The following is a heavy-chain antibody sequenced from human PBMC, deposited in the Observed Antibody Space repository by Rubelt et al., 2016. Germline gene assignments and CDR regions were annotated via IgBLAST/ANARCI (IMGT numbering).Heavy chain of an antibody. D-gene: IGHD3-10*01. CDR1: GGSFSGYY. CDR3: ARLYGSGSYRDY. J-gene: IGHJ4*02. CDR2: INHSGST. Sequence: QVQLQQWGAGLLKPSETLSLTCAVYGGSFSGYYWSWIRQPPGKGLEWIGEINHSGSTNYNPSLKSRVTISVDTSKNQFSLRLSSVTAADTALYYCARLYGSGSYRDYWGQGTLVTVSS. V-gene: IGHV4-34*01.